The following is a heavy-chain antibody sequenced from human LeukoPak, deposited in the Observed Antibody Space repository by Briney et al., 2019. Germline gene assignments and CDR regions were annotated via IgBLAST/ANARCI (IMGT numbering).Heavy chain of an antibody. V-gene: IGHV4-59*08. CDR1: GGSISSYY. J-gene: IGHJ3*02. CDR2: IYYSGST. CDR3: AREVPAAISDAFDI. D-gene: IGHD2-2*01. Sequence: PSETLSLTCTVSGGSISSYYWSWIRQPPGKGLEWIGYIYYSGSTNYNPSLKSRVTISVDTSKNQFSLKLSSVTAADTAVYYCAREVPAAISDAFDIWGQGTMVTVSS.